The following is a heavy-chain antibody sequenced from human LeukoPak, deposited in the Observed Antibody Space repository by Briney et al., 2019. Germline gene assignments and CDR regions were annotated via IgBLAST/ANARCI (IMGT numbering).Heavy chain of an antibody. Sequence: GGSLRLSCAASGFTISSYDMHWVRQVTGKGLEWVSGIGIADDTYYSGSVKGRFTISREKGKNSLYLQMNSLGVGDTAVYYCARAESRGCSLDYWGQGTLVIVSS. CDR3: ARAESRGCSLDY. CDR1: GFTISSYD. CDR2: IGIADDT. J-gene: IGHJ4*02. D-gene: IGHD5-18*01. V-gene: IGHV3-13*01.